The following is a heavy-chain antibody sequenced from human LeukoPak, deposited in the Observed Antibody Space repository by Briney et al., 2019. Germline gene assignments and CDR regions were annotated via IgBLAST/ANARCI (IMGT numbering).Heavy chain of an antibody. CDR1: GYTFTGYY. Sequence: GASVKVSCKASGYTFTGYYMHWVRQAPGQGLEWMGWINPNSGGTNYAQKFQGRVTMTRDTSISTAYMELSSLRSDDTAVYYCARDWFYYESSAYYSASWFDPWGQGTLVTVSS. V-gene: IGHV1-2*02. J-gene: IGHJ5*02. CDR3: ARDWFYYESSAYYSASWFDP. D-gene: IGHD3-22*01. CDR2: INPNSGGT.